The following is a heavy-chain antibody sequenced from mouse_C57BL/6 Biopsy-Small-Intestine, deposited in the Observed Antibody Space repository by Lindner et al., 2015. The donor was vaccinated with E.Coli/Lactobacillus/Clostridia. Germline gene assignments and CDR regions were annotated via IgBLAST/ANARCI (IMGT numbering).Heavy chain of an antibody. CDR3: ATLSVPSTAAEYFQH. CDR1: GYTFTGYY. Sequence: SVKVSCKTSGYTFTGYYMHWVRQAPGQGLEWMGRINPNRGGTNYAQKFQGRVTMTRDTSINTAYIELSRLRSDDTAVYYCATLSVPSTAAEYFQHWGQGTLVTVS. CDR2: INPNRGGT. J-gene: IGHJ3*01. D-gene: IGHD1-2*01. V-gene: IGHV1-64*01.